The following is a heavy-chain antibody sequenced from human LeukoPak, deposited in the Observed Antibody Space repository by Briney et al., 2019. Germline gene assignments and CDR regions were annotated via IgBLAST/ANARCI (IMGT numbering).Heavy chain of an antibody. Sequence: GASVKVSCKASGYTFTSYGISWVRQAPGQGLEWMGWISAYNGNTNYAQKLQGRVTMTTDTSTSTAYMELRSLRSDDTAVYYCARDRSWDTMVRGVTDYWGQGTLVTVSS. CDR1: GYTFTSYG. V-gene: IGHV1-18*01. CDR3: ARDRSWDTMVRGVTDY. D-gene: IGHD3-10*01. CDR2: ISAYNGNT. J-gene: IGHJ4*02.